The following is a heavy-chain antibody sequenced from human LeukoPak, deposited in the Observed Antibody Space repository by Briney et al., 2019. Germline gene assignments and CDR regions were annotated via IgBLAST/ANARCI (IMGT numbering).Heavy chain of an antibody. CDR2: IIPIFGTA. V-gene: IGHV1-69*01. Sequence: SVKVSCKASGGTFSSYAISWVRQAPGQGLEWMGGIIPIFGTANYAQKFQGRVTITADESTSTAYMELSSLRSEDTAVYYCAAMGVWGGTQTYAFDIWGQGTMVTVSS. D-gene: IGHD3-3*01. CDR1: GGTFSSYA. J-gene: IGHJ3*02. CDR3: AAMGVWGGTQTYAFDI.